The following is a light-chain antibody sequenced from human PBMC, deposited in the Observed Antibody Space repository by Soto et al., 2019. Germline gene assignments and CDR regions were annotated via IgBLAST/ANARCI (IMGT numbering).Light chain of an antibody. CDR1: QGISSY. J-gene: IGKJ1*01. CDR2: AAS. V-gene: IGKV1-8*01. Sequence: AIRMTQSPSSLSASTGDRVTITCRASQGISSYLAWYQQKPGKAPKLLIYAASTLQSGVPSRFSGSGSGTDFTLTISCLQSEDFETYYCHQYYTYPLAFGQGTKVDIK. CDR3: HQYYTYPLA.